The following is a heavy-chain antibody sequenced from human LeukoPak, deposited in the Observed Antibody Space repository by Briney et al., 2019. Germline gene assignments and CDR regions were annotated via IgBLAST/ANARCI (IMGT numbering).Heavy chain of an antibody. Sequence: GGSLRLSCAASGFTFSDQYIDWVRQAPGKGLEWVGRTKSKAKSYATEYAASVRGRFTISRDDSKNLVYLQMNSLKTEDTAVYYCARDGGEGGKSAFDIWGQGTMVTVSS. J-gene: IGHJ3*02. CDR2: TKSKAKSYAT. CDR3: ARDGGEGGKSAFDI. D-gene: IGHD3-16*01. V-gene: IGHV3-72*01. CDR1: GFTFSDQY.